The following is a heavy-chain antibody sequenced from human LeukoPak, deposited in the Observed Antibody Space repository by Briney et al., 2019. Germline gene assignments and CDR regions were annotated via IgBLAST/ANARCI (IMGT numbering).Heavy chain of an antibody. D-gene: IGHD2-2*01. CDR1: GYTFTGYY. J-gene: IGHJ4*02. CDR3: ARDTISRKIDY. CDR2: ISAYNGNT. V-gene: IGHV1-18*04. Sequence: ASVTVSCTGFGYTFTGYYMHWVRQAPGQGLEWMGWISAYNGNTNYAQKIPGRVTMTTDTSTSTAYMELRSLRSDDTAVYYCARDTISRKIDYWGQGTLVTVSS.